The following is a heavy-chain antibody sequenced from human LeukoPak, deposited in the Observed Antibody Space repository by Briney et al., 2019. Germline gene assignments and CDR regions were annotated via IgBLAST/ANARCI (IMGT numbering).Heavy chain of an antibody. D-gene: IGHD1-26*01. CDR2: IIPIFGTA. Sequence: ASVKVSCKASGGTFSSYAISWVRQAPGQGLEWMGGIIPIFGTANYAQKFQGRVTITADGSTSTPYMELSSLRSEDTAVYYCARDMGWELRGFDYWGQGTLVTVSS. J-gene: IGHJ4*02. CDR1: GGTFSSYA. V-gene: IGHV1-69*13. CDR3: ARDMGWELRGFDY.